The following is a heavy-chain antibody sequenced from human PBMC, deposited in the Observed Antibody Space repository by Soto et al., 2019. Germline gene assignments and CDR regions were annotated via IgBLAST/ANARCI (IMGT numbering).Heavy chain of an antibody. V-gene: IGHV2-5*01. CDR2: IYWYDDK. D-gene: IGHD1-7*01. J-gene: IGHJ4*02. Sequence: SGPTLVNPTQTLTLTCTFSGFSLSTSGVGVGWIRQPPGKALEWLALIYWYDDKRYSPSLKSRLTITKDTSKNQVVLTMTNMDPVDTATDYCAHSSRITGTFAPLYDFDYWGQGTLVTVSS. CDR1: GFSLSTSGVG. CDR3: AHSSRITGTFAPLYDFDY.